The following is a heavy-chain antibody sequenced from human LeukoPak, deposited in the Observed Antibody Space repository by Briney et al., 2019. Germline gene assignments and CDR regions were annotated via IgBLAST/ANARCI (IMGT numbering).Heavy chain of an antibody. V-gene: IGHV3-30-3*01. D-gene: IGHD3-22*01. CDR1: GFTFSSYA. Sequence: GGSLRLSCAASGFTFSSYAMHWVRQAPGKGLEWVAVISYDGSNKYYADSVKGRFTISRDNSKNTLYLQMNSLRAEDTAVYYCARDGHYYDSSGYPRDWGQGTLVTVSS. CDR2: ISYDGSNK. CDR3: ARDGHYYDSSGYPRD. J-gene: IGHJ4*02.